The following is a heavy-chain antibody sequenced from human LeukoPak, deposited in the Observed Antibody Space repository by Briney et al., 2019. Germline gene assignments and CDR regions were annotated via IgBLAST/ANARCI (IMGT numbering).Heavy chain of an antibody. Sequence: GGSLRLTCAASGFSISTYWMHWVRQAPGEGLVWVSRINRDGSVIQYGDSVKGRFTISRDNAKNTLYLQLNSLGAEDTAVYYCVRELAVTGTYFDPRGQGTLVTVSS. D-gene: IGHD6-19*01. CDR1: GFSISTYW. CDR2: INRDGSVI. V-gene: IGHV3-74*01. CDR3: VRELAVTGTYFDP. J-gene: IGHJ5*02.